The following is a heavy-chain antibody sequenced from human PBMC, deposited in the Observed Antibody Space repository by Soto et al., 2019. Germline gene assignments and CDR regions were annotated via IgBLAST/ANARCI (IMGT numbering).Heavy chain of an antibody. J-gene: IGHJ4*02. CDR2: ISSNGGST. CDR3: ARSQRGYCSGGSCFDTDY. V-gene: IGHV3-64*01. Sequence: GGSLRLSCAASGFTFSSYAMHWVRQAPGKGLEYVSAISSNGGSTYYANSVKGRFTISRDNSKNTLYLQMGSLRAEDMAVYYCARSQRGYCSGGSCFDTDYWGQGTLVTVSS. D-gene: IGHD2-15*01. CDR1: GFTFSSYA.